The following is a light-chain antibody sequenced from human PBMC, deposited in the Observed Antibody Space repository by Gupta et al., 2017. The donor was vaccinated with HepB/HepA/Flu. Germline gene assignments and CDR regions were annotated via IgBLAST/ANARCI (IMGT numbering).Light chain of an antibody. J-gene: IGKJ4*01. Sequence: EIVLTQSPATLSLSPGESATLSCRASQSATNYLAWYQQKPGQAPRLLIYDASNRASGIPARFSGSGSGTDFTLTSSSLEPEDFAVYYWQQRYNYLTFGGGTKVEIK. CDR2: DAS. CDR3: QQRYNYLT. V-gene: IGKV3-11*01. CDR1: QSATNY.